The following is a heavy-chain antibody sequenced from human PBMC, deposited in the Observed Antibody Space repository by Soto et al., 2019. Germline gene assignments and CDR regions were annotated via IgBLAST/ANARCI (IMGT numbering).Heavy chain of an antibody. D-gene: IGHD5-18*01. CDR2: IKQDGTEK. CDR3: ARGDTPMITGMDSFDI. CDR1: GFTSSRYW. Sequence: GGSLRLSCAASGFTSSRYWMNWVRQAPGKGLEWVANIKQDGTEKNYVDSVKGRFTISRDNARKSLYLQMDSLRAEDTAVYFCARGDTPMITGMDSFDIWGQGTMVTVSS. J-gene: IGHJ3*02. V-gene: IGHV3-7*01.